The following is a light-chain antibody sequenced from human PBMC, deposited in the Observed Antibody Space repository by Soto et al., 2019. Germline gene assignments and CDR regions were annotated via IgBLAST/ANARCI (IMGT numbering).Light chain of an antibody. V-gene: IGKV3-20*01. J-gene: IGKJ3*01. CDR3: QQYGSSPPST. CDR2: GAS. Sequence: EIVLTQSPGTLSLSPGERATLSCRASQSVSSSYLAWYQQKPGQAPRLLIYGASSRATGIPDRFSGSGSGTDFTLTISRLEPEDFAVYYCQQYGSSPPSTFGHGTKVDIK. CDR1: QSVSSSY.